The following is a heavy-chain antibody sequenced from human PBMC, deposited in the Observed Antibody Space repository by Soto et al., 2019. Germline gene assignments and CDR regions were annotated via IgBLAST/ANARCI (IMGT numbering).Heavy chain of an antibody. D-gene: IGHD1-1*01. CDR3: ARGRYDPFYYYYYGMDV. CDR1: GFTFSSSG. Sequence: GGSLRLSCVFSGFTFSSSGMHWVRQAPGKGLEWVAVISYDGSNKYYADSVKGRFTISRDNSKNTLYLQMNSLRAEDTAVYYCARGRYDPFYYYYYGMDVWGQGTTVTVSS. CDR2: ISYDGSNK. J-gene: IGHJ6*02. V-gene: IGHV3-30*03.